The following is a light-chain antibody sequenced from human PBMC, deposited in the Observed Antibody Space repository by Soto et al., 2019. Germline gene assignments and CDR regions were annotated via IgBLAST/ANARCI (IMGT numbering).Light chain of an antibody. Sequence: QSVLTQPASVSGSPGQSITISCTGTSSDVGGYNYVSWHQQHPGKAPKLMIYEVSNRPSGASNRFSGSKSGNTASLTISGLQAEDEADYYCSSYTSSSTLHVFGTGTKVTVL. CDR2: EVS. J-gene: IGLJ1*01. V-gene: IGLV2-14*01. CDR1: SSDVGGYNY. CDR3: SSYTSSSTLHV.